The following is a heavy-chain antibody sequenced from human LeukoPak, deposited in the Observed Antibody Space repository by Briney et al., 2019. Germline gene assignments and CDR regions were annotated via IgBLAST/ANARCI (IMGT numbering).Heavy chain of an antibody. CDR2: FDPEDGET. D-gene: IGHD3-3*01. V-gene: IGHV1-24*01. CDR1: GYTLTELS. CDR3: ATVLRFLEWPPRGDDY. Sequence: ASVKVSCKVSGYTLTELSMHWVRQAPGKGLEWMGGFDPEDGETIYAQKFQGRVTMTEDTSTDTAYMELSSLRSEDTAVYYCATVLRFLEWPPRGDDYWGQGTLVTVSS. J-gene: IGHJ4*02.